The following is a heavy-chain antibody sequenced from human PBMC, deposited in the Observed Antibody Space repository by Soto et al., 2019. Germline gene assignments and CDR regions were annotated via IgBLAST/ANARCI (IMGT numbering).Heavy chain of an antibody. CDR2: IKQDGSEK. Sequence: EVKLVESGGGLVQPGGSLRLSCAPSGFTFSSYWMTWVRQAPGKGLEWVANIKQDGSEKYYVDSVKGRFTISRDNAKNSLYLQMNSLRAEDTAVYYCARVGRSSGSLGYWGQGTLVNVSS. J-gene: IGHJ4*02. CDR3: ARVGRSSGSLGY. CDR1: GFTFSSYW. V-gene: IGHV3-7*01. D-gene: IGHD6-19*01.